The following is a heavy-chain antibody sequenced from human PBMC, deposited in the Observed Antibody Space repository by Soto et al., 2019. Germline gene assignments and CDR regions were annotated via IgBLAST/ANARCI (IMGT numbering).Heavy chain of an antibody. Sequence: EVQLLESGGGLVQPGGSLRLSCAASGFTFSSYAMSWVRQAPGKGLEWVSAISGSGGSTYYADSVKGRFTISRDNSKNTLYMQMNILRAEDTAVYYCAKDLVGATGVDAFDIWGQGTMVTVSS. CDR2: ISGSGGST. CDR3: AKDLVGATGVDAFDI. D-gene: IGHD1-26*01. V-gene: IGHV3-23*01. CDR1: GFTFSSYA. J-gene: IGHJ3*02.